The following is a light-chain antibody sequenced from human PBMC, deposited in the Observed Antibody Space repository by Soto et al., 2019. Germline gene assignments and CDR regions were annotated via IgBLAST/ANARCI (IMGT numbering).Light chain of an antibody. CDR2: GAS. Sequence: GERAKLTCRARQRLSSDLAWSQQKPGQAPRRPIYGASTRATAIPARFSGTVSGTEFILTISGLQSEDFAVYYCQQYNNWPPITFGQGTRLEIK. V-gene: IGKV3-15*01. CDR3: QQYNNWPPIT. J-gene: IGKJ5*01. CDR1: QRLSSD.